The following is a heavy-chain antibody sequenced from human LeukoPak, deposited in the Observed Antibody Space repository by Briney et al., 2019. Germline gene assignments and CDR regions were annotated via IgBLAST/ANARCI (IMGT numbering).Heavy chain of an antibody. CDR3: AIEMATRSFDY. Sequence: PSETLSLTCAVYGGSFSGYYWSWIRQPPGKGLEWIGEINHSGSTNYNPSLKSRVTTSVDTSKNQFSLKLSSVTAADTAVYYCAIEMATRSFDYWGQGTLVTVSS. CDR1: GGSFSGYY. J-gene: IGHJ4*02. CDR2: INHSGST. D-gene: IGHD5-24*01. V-gene: IGHV4-34*01.